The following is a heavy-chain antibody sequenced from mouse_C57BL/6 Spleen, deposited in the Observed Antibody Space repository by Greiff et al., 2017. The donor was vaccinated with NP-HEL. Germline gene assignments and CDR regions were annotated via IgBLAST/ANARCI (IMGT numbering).Heavy chain of an antibody. D-gene: IGHD2-4*01. J-gene: IGHJ2*01. CDR1: GYAFSSSW. V-gene: IGHV1-82*01. CDR2: IYPGDGDT. Sequence: QVQLKESGPELVKPGASVKISCKASGYAFSSSWMNWVKQRPGKGLEWIGRIYPGDGDTNYNGKFKGKATLTADKSSSTAYMQLSSLTSEDSAVYFCAGRRYYEYLVYFDYWGQGTTLTVSS. CDR3: AGRRYYEYLVYFDY.